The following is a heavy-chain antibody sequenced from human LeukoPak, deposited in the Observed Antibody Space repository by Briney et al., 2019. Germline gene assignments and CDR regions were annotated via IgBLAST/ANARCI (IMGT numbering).Heavy chain of an antibody. CDR3: ARGPQWELLPLGY. J-gene: IGHJ4*02. V-gene: IGHV3-30-3*01. CDR2: ISYDGSNK. Sequence: SGGSLRLSCAASGFTFSSYAMHWVRQAPGKGLEWVAVISYDGSNKYYADSVKGRFTISRDNSKNTLYLQMNSLRAEDTAVYYCARGPQWELLPLGYWGQGTLVTVSS. CDR1: GFTFSSYA. D-gene: IGHD1-26*01.